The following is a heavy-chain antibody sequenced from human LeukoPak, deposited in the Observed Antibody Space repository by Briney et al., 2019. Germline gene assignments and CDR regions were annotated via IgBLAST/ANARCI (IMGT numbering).Heavy chain of an antibody. V-gene: IGHV1-18*01. Sequence: GASVKVSCKASGYTFTTYGINWVRQAPGQGLEWMGWISAYNDNTNYAQNLQDRVTMTTDTSTSTAYMELRSLRSDDTAVYYRARGPRDTSLYYSVYWGQGTLVTVSS. J-gene: IGHJ4*02. CDR1: GYTFTTYG. CDR3: ARGPRDTSLYYSVY. CDR2: ISAYNDNT. D-gene: IGHD3-22*01.